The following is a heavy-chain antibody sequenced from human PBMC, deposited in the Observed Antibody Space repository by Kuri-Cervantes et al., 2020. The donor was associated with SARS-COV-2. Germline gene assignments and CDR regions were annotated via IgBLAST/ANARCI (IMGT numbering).Heavy chain of an antibody. CDR2: IHYSGNT. J-gene: IGHJ4*02. CDR3: ARDRGYSGTSYYYFDY. CDR1: GGSVSSDSYY. Sequence: SETLSLTCTVSGGSVSSDSYYWSWIRQPPGKGLEWIGYIHYSGNTNYNPSLKSRVTISVDTSKNQFSLKLSSVTAADTAVYFCARDRGYSGTSYYYFDYWGQGTRVTGAS. V-gene: IGHV4-61*01. D-gene: IGHD1-26*01.